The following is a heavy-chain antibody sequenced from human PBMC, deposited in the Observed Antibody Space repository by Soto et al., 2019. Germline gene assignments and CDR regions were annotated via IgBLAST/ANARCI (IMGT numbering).Heavy chain of an antibody. J-gene: IGHJ5*02. CDR1: GVTFSSYA. D-gene: IGHD6-13*01. CDR2: FSGSGGST. Sequence: TGGSLRLSCAASGVTFSSYAMSWGRQGQGKGLEWVSAFSGSGGSTYYADSVKGWFTISRDNSKNTLYLQMTSLSAEDTAVYYCAKDLVPPGIAAAGSVGATRGFDPWGQGTLVTVSS. V-gene: IGHV3-23*01. CDR3: AKDLVPPGIAAAGSVGATRGFDP.